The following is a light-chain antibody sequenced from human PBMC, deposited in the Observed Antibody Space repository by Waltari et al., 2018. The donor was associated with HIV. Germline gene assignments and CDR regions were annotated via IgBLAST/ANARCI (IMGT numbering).Light chain of an antibody. CDR1: SSAIGLFDY. J-gene: IGLJ2*01. V-gene: IGLV2-11*01. Sequence: HSALTQPRSVSGSPGQSVTISCTGTSSAIGLFDYLSWFQKFPGRAPKLLIFEVNKRPSGVPDRFSGFKSGDTASLTISGLQPDDESDYFCSSYGGVASYLIFGGGTTLTVL. CDR3: SSYGGVASYLI. CDR2: EVN.